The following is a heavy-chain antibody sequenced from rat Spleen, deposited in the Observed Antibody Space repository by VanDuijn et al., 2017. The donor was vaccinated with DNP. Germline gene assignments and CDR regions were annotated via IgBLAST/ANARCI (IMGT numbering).Heavy chain of an antibody. CDR2: ISYDGSST. CDR3: AGRPPPTRGPFDY. Sequence: EVLLVESDGGLVQPGRSLKLSCVASGFIFSNYWMTWIRQAPTKGMEWVATISYDGSSTYYRDSVKGRFTISRDNAKSTLYLQMDSLRSDDTATYYCAGRPPPTRGPFDYWGQGIMVTVSS. D-gene: IGHD1-4*01. J-gene: IGHJ2*01. V-gene: IGHV5-29*01. CDR1: GFIFSNYW.